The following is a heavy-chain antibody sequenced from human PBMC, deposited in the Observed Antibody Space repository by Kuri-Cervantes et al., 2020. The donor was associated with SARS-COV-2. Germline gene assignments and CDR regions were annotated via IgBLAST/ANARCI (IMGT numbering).Heavy chain of an antibody. D-gene: IGHD1-26*01. Sequence: GESLKISCAASGFTFSSYAMHWVRQAPGKGLEWVAVISYDGSNKYYADSVKGRFTISRDNSKNTLYLQMNSLRAEDTAVYYCASDGSGSYYPPFDYWGQGTLVTVSS. CDR3: ASDGSGSYYPPFDY. J-gene: IGHJ4*02. CDR2: ISYDGSNK. V-gene: IGHV3-30*04. CDR1: GFTFSSYA.